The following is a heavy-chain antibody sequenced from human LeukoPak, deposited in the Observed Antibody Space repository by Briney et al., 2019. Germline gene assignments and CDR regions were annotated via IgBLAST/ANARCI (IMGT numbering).Heavy chain of an antibody. D-gene: IGHD2-21*02. CDR1: GYTFTAFY. CDR2: INANTGDT. V-gene: IGHV1-2*02. Sequence: ASVKVSCKTSGYTFTAFYMHWVRQAPGQGLEWMGWINANTGDTNSAQKFQGRVTMTRDTSISTVYVELSRLRSDDTAVYYCVRWSLSDSKNFDYWGQGTLVTVSS. CDR3: VRWSLSDSKNFDY. J-gene: IGHJ4*02.